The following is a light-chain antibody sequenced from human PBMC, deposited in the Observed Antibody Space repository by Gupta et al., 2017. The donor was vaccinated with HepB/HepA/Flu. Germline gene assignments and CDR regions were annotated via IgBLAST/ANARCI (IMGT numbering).Light chain of an antibody. CDR2: ETS. CDR3: QSYDSSLSGYV. Sequence: QSVLTQPPPVSGSPGQRAPTSSPRSSSNIGAGYDVPWYPQPPGTAPKLLTYETSNRPPGGPDRCSGCNSGGSASLAIPGLQAEDEADYYCQSYDSSLSGYVFATGTKVTVL. V-gene: IGLV1-40*01. CDR1: SSNIGAGYD. J-gene: IGLJ1*01.